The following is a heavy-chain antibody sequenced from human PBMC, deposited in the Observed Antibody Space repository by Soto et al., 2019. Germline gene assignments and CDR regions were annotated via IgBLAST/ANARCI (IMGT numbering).Heavy chain of an antibody. V-gene: IGHV1-69*01. CDR3: ARDGSRMTTVTPNYYYYGMEV. J-gene: IGHJ6*02. CDR1: GGTFSSYA. CDR2: IIPIFGTA. Sequence: QVQLVQSGAEVKKPGSSVKVSCKASGGTFSSYAISWVRQAPGQGLEWMGGIIPIFGTANYAQKFPGRVTITADESTSAAYMELSSLRSEDTAVYYCARDGSRMTTVTPNYYYYGMEVWGQGTTVTVSS. D-gene: IGHD4-17*01.